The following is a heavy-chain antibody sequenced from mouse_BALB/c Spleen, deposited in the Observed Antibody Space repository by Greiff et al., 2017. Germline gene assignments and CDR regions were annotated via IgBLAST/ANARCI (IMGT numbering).Heavy chain of an antibody. V-gene: IGHV2-9*02. Sequence: QVQLKESGPGLVAPSQSLSITCTVSGFSLTSYGVHWVRQPPGKGLEWLGVIWAGGSTNYNSALMSRLSISKDNSKSQVFLKMNSLQTDDTAMYYCARDGGGSSIYWYFDVWGAGTTVTVSS. CDR2: IWAGGST. CDR1: GFSLTSYG. CDR3: ARDGGGSSIYWYFDV. D-gene: IGHD1-1*01. J-gene: IGHJ1*01.